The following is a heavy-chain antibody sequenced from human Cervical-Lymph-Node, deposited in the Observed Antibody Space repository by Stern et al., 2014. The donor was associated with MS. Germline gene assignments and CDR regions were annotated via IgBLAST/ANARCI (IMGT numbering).Heavy chain of an antibody. Sequence: QVTLRESGPTLVIPTQTLTLTCTFSGFSLTTNGVSVGWIRQSPGKALECLALIYWDDATRYSPSLKGRLSITKDTSKNQVLLTMTNVEPVDTATYYCAHRDDWQLDFAYWGQGIPVTVSS. D-gene: IGHD6-6*01. J-gene: IGHJ4*02. CDR3: AHRDDWQLDFAY. CDR1: GFSLTTNGVS. V-gene: IGHV2-5*02. CDR2: IYWDDAT.